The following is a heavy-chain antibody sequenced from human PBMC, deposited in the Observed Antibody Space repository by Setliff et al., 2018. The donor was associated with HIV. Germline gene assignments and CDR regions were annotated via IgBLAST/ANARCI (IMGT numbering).Heavy chain of an antibody. J-gene: IGHJ4*02. Sequence: ASVKVSCKASGYTFTSYGISWVRQASGQGLEWMGWISAYNGNTDYAQELQGRITLTTDTSTSTAYMELRSLRSDDTAVYYCARVGPWYYARSGYLASWDYWGQGTLVTVSS. D-gene: IGHD3-22*01. CDR1: GYTFTSYG. V-gene: IGHV1-18*01. CDR3: ARVGPWYYARSGYLASWDY. CDR2: ISAYNGNT.